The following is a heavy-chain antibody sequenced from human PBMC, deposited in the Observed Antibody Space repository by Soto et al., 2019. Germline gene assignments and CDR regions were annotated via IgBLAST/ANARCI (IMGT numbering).Heavy chain of an antibody. J-gene: IGHJ2*01. CDR3: ATSSNSDITERTYWYFDL. V-gene: IGHV3-21*01. CDR2: LSNSTSYI. CDR1: GLNFRSYS. Sequence: EVQLLESGGALVKPGESLRLSCEASGLNFRSYSMSWVRQAPGKGLEWVSCLSNSTSYIYYGYSVKGRVTIARDNAKNSLYPQMNCLRVEDTAVYHCATSSNSDITERTYWYFDLWGRGTLVTVSS. D-gene: IGHD1-20*01.